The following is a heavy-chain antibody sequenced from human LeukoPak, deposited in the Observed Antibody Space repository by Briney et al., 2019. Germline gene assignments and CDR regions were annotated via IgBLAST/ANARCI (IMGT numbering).Heavy chain of an antibody. CDR1: SGSLSGYY. CDR2: INHSGST. CDR3: ARGRGFSGYYYY. V-gene: IGHV4-34*01. Sequence: SETLSLTCAVYSGSLSGYYWSWIRQPPGKGLEWIGEINHSGSTNYNPSLKSRVTISVDTSKNQFSLKLSSVTAADTAVYYCARGRGFSGYYYYWGQGTLVTVSS. J-gene: IGHJ4*02. D-gene: IGHD3-22*01.